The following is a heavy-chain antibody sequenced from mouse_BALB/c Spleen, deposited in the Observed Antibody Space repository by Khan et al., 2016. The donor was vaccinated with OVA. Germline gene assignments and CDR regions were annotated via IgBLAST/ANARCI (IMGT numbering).Heavy chain of an antibody. V-gene: IGHV1S41*01. D-gene: IGHD1-1*01. Sequence: DLVKPGASLKLSCKAPGYPFTSYWINWIKQRPGQGLEWIGHISPGSVSPYYNVLFTVKSTLPVDSSSTTAYIQLSSLSSEESAVYFCAISNYCGSGHYAMDYWGQGTSVTVSS. CDR1: GYPFTSYW. J-gene: IGHJ4*01. CDR2: ISPGSVSP. CDR3: AISNYCGSGHYAMDY.